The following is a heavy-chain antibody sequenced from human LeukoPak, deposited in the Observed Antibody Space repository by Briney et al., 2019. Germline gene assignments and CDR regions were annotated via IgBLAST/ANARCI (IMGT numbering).Heavy chain of an antibody. J-gene: IGHJ4*02. CDR1: GASISSSSSY. V-gene: IGHV4-61*02. CDR3: ARDPRGWGSFDY. Sequence: SQTLSLTCTVSGASISSSSSYWMWIRQPAGKGLEWIGRMHSSGSTNYNPSLKSRVTISVDTSKNQFSLKLSPVTAADTAVYYCARDPRGWGSFDYWGQGTLVTVSS. D-gene: IGHD6-19*01. CDR2: MHSSGST.